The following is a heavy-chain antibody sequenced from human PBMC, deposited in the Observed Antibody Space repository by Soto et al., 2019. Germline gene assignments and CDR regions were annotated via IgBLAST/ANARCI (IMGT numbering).Heavy chain of an antibody. CDR3: AKDQDGGYSGYDSHFDY. Sequence: QVQLVESGGGVVQPGRSLRLSCAASGFTFSSYGMHWVRQAPGKGLEWVAVISYDGSNKYYADSVKGRFTISGDNSKNTLYLQMNSLRAEDTAVYYCAKDQDGGYSGYDSHFDYWGQGTLVTVSS. J-gene: IGHJ4*02. CDR1: GFTFSSYG. CDR2: ISYDGSNK. V-gene: IGHV3-30*18. D-gene: IGHD5-12*01.